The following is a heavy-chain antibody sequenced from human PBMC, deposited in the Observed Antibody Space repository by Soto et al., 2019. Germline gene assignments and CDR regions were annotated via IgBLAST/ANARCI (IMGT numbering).Heavy chain of an antibody. CDR2: ISYDGSNK. CDR1: GFTFSSYA. Sequence: GGSLRLSCAASGFTFSSYAMHWVRQAPGKGLEWVAVISYDGSNKYYADSVKGRFTISRDNSKNTLYLQMNSLRAEDTAVYYCARGLDYWGQGTLVTVSS. V-gene: IGHV3-30-3*01. J-gene: IGHJ4*02. CDR3: ARGLDY.